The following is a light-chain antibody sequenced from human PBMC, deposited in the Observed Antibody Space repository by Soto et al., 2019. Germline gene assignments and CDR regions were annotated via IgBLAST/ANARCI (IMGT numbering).Light chain of an antibody. CDR2: GAS. J-gene: IGKJ1*01. CDR3: QQYSRAPLT. V-gene: IGKV3-20*01. Sequence: EIVLTQSPGTLSLTQGERATLSCRASQSVSSSYLAWYQQKPGQAPRLLIYGASSRATGIPDRFSASGSGTDFTLTISRLEPEDFAVYYCQQYSRAPLTFGQGTKVDIK. CDR1: QSVSSSY.